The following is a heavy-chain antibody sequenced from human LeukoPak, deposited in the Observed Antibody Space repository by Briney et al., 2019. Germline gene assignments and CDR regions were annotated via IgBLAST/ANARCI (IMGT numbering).Heavy chain of an antibody. CDR1: GGSFSGYY. V-gene: IGHV4-34*01. D-gene: IGHD6-13*01. CDR2: INHSGST. J-gene: IGHJ5*02. CDR3: ARAKITAADIDRPFDP. Sequence: ASETLSLTCAAYGGSFSGYYWSWIRQPPGKGLEWIGEINHSGSTNYNPSLKSRVTISVDTSKNQFSLKLSSVTAADTALYYCARAKITAADIDRPFDPWGQGTLVTVSS.